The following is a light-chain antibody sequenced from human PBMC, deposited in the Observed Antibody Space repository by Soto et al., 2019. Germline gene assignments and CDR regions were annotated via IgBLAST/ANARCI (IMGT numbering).Light chain of an antibody. J-gene: IGKJ1*01. CDR3: QQYNNWWT. Sequence: EIVLTQFPDTLSLSPGERATLSCRASQSVSSNLAWYQQKPGQAPRLLINGASTRATGIPARFSGSGSGTEFTLTISSLQSEDFAVYYCQQYNNWWTFGQGTKVDIK. V-gene: IGKV3-15*01. CDR1: QSVSSN. CDR2: GAS.